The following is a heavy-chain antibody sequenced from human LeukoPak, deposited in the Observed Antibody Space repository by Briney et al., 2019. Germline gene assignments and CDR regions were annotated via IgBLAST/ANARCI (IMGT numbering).Heavy chain of an antibody. J-gene: IGHJ3*02. Sequence: SETLSLTCAVYGGSFSGYYWSWIRQPPGKGLEWIGEINHSGSTNYNPSLKSRVTISVDTSKHQFSLKLSSVTAADTAVYYCARQPPYDAFDIWGQGTMVTVSS. V-gene: IGHV4-34*01. CDR2: INHSGST. CDR1: GGSFSGYY. CDR3: ARQPPYDAFDI.